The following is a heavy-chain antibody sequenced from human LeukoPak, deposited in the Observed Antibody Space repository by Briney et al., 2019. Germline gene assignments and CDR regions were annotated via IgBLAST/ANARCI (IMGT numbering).Heavy chain of an antibody. CDR1: GFTFSSYS. D-gene: IGHD6-13*01. CDR2: ISSSSSYI. V-gene: IGHV3-21*01. J-gene: IGHJ4*02. CDR3: ASTYSTDDFDY. Sequence: GGSLRLSCAASGFTFSSYSMNWVRQAPGKGLEWVSSISSSSSYIYYADSVKGRFAISRDNAKNSLYLQMNSLRAEDTAVYYCASTYSTDDFDYWGQGTLVTVSS.